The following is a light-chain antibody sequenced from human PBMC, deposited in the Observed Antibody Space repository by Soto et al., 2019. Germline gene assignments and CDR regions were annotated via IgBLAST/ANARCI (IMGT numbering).Light chain of an antibody. J-gene: IGKJ4*01. V-gene: IGKV3-15*01. CDR3: QQYNNWPLT. Sequence: EIVMRQSPATLSVSPGDGATLSCRASQSVSGSLAWYQQKPGQAPSLLIYGASTRATGTPSRFSASGSGTEFSLTISSLQSEDLAVYYCQQYNNWPLTFGGGTKVEIK. CDR1: QSVSGS. CDR2: GAS.